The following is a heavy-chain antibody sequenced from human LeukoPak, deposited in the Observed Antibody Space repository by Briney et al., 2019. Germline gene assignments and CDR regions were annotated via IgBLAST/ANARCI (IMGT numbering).Heavy chain of an antibody. CDR2: IKSKTDGGTT. Sequence: PGGSLRLSCAASGFTFSNAWMSWVRQAPGKGLEWVGRIKSKTDGGTTDYAAPVKGRFTISRDDSKNTLYLQMNSLKTEDTAVYYCTTAPYDSSGYYVGYFDYWGQGTLVTVSS. CDR3: TTAPYDSSGYYVGYFDY. D-gene: IGHD3-22*01. CDR1: GFTFSNAW. V-gene: IGHV3-15*01. J-gene: IGHJ4*02.